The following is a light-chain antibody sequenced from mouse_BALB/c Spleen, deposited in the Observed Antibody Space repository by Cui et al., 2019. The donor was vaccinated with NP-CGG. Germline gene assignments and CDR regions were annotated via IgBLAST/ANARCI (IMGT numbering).Light chain of an antibody. CDR1: TGTVTTRNY. J-gene: IGLJ1*01. Sequence: QAVVIQESALPTPLGETVTLPCRSSTGTVTTRNYANLVQEKPDHLFPGLIGGTNNRAPGVPARFSGSLIGDKAALTITGAQTEDEAIYFCALWYSNHWVFGGGTKLTVL. CDR3: ALWYSNHWV. V-gene: IGLV1*01. CDR2: GTN.